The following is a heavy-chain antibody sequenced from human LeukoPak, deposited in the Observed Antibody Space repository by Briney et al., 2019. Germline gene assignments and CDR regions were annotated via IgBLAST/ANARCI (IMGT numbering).Heavy chain of an antibody. CDR2: ISSSSSYK. V-gene: IGHV3-21*06. CDR1: GFTFSSYS. Sequence: GGSLRLSCAASGFTFSSYSMNWVRQAPGKGLEWVSFISSSSSYKYYADSVKGRFTISRDNAKNSLFLQMNSLRAEDTAVYYCARELDAVRFGELSEALDYWGLGTLVTVSS. J-gene: IGHJ4*02. CDR3: ARELDAVRFGELSEALDY. D-gene: IGHD3-10*01.